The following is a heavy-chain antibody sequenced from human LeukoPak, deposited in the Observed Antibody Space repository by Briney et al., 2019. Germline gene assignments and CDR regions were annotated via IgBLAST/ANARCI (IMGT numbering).Heavy chain of an antibody. J-gene: IGHJ5*01. CDR3: ARERYSAGIFVVS. CDR2: IISIFVTA. Sequence: GASVHVSRMASGGTFSSYAIRWVRQAPGQGLAWMGGIISIFVTAYYAQKFQGRVTITADESTNTEYMELSSLRSEDTAVYYCARERYSAGIFVVSLGQGTLLGVSS. V-gene: IGHV1-69*13. D-gene: IGHD5-12*01. CDR1: GGTFSSYA.